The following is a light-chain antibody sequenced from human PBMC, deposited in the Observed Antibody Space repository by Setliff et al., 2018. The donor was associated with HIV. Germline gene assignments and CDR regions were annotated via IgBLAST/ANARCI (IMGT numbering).Light chain of an antibody. CDR3: TSYTTSRTVV. J-gene: IGLJ2*01. Sequence: QSVLTQPASVSGSPGQPITISCTGTSSDVGLYNYVSWYQQHPGKVPKVMIYDVTNRPSGVSNRFSGSKSGNTASLTISGLQAEDEADYYCTSYTTSRTVVFGGGTKVTVL. V-gene: IGLV2-14*01. CDR2: DVT. CDR1: SSDVGLYNY.